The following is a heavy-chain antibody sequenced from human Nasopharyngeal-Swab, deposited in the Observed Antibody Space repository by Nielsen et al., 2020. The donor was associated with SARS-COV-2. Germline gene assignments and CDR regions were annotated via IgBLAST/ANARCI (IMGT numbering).Heavy chain of an antibody. D-gene: IGHD5-24*01. CDR2: IIPIVGIP. Sequence: VRQMPGKGLEWMGRIIPIVGIPNYAQKFQGRLTITADTSTTTAYMELSSLRSEDTAVYYCASPVEMSTTWGQGTLVTVSS. J-gene: IGHJ5*02. V-gene: IGHV1-69*02. CDR3: ASPVEMSTT.